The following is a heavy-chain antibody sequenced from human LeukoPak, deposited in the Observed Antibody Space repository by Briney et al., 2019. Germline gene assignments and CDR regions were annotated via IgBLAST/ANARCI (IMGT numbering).Heavy chain of an antibody. D-gene: IGHD2-15*01. CDR1: GYSISSGYY. V-gene: IGHV4-38-2*02. J-gene: IGHJ4*02. CDR2: IYHSGST. CDR3: ARGDCSGGSCLLDY. Sequence: TSETLSLTCTVSGYSISSGYYWGWIRQPPGKGLEWIGSIYHSGSTYYNPSLKSRVTISVDTSKNQFSLKLSSVTAADTAVYYCARGDCSGGSCLLDYWGQGTLVTVSS.